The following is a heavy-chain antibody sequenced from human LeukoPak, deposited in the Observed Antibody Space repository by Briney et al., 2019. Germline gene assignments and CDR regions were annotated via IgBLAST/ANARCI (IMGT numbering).Heavy chain of an antibody. Sequence: ASVKVSCKASGYTFTSYGISWVRQAPGQGLEWMGWISAYNGNTNYVQKLQGRVTMTTDTSTSTAYMELRSLRSDDTAVYYCARLSGSGSYYILYYYYYMDVWGKGTTVTVSS. CDR3: ARLSGSGSYYILYYYYYMDV. D-gene: IGHD3-10*01. V-gene: IGHV1-18*01. J-gene: IGHJ6*03. CDR1: GYTFTSYG. CDR2: ISAYNGNT.